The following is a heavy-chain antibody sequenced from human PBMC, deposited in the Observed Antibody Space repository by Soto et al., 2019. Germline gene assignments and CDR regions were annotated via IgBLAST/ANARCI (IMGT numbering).Heavy chain of an antibody. Sequence: GGSLRLSCAASGFTFSSYGMHWVRQAPGKGLEWVAVISYDGSNKYYADSVKGRFTISRDNSKNTLYLQMNSLRAEDTAVYYCAKDIGLSGWYDYYYGMDVWGQGTTVTVSS. V-gene: IGHV3-30*18. CDR3: AKDIGLSGWYDYYYGMDV. D-gene: IGHD6-19*01. CDR2: ISYDGSNK. CDR1: GFTFSSYG. J-gene: IGHJ6*02.